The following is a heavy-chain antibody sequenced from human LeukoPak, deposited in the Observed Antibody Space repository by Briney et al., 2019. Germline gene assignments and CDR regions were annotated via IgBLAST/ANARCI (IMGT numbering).Heavy chain of an antibody. V-gene: IGHV3-48*01. CDR2: ISSTSSPI. CDR1: GFTFSSYS. Sequence: GGSLRLSCAASGFTFSSYSMNWVRQAPGKGLEWVSYISSTSSPIYYADSVKGRFTISRDNAKNSLYLQMNSLRAEDTAVYYCARGAPGTYYDFWSGYNLDYWGQGTLVTVSS. CDR3: ARGAPGTYYDFWSGYNLDY. J-gene: IGHJ4*02. D-gene: IGHD3-3*01.